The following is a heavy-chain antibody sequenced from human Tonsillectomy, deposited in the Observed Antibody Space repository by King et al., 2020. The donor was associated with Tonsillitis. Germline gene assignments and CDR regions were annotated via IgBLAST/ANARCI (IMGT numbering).Heavy chain of an antibody. CDR1: GFTVSSNY. V-gene: IGHV3-66*01. D-gene: IGHD3-16*01. J-gene: IGHJ4*02. Sequence: VQLVESGGGLVQPGGSLRLSCAASGFTVSSNYMSWVRQAPGKGLEWVAVIYSGGSTYYADPVKGRFTISRDNSKNTLYLQMNSLRAEDTAVYYCARDLLVWGSYINWGPGTLVTVSS. CDR2: IYSGGST. CDR3: ARDLLVWGSYIN.